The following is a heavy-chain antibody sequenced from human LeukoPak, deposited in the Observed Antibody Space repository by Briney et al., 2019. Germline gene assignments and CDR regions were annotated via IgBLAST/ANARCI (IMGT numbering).Heavy chain of an antibody. CDR3: AKDSRYSGNIKAFDI. V-gene: IGHV3-23*01. Sequence: PGGSLRLSCAASGFTFTIYAMTWVRQAPGKGLEWVSGIYGSGQTTYYADSVKGRFTISRDNSKHTLYLQMNSLRAEDTAVYYCAKDSRYSGNIKAFDIWGQGTMVTVSS. CDR2: IYGSGQTT. CDR1: GFTFTIYA. D-gene: IGHD1-26*01. J-gene: IGHJ3*02.